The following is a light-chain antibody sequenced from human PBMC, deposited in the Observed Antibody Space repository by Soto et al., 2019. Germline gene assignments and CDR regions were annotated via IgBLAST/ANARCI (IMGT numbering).Light chain of an antibody. CDR2: DVA. CDR1: SSDVGGSNF. CDR3: VSYTSSTTYV. J-gene: IGLJ1*01. Sequence: QSVLTQPASVSDSPGQSIAISCTGTSSDVGGSNFVSWYQQHPGKPPKLTIYDVANRPSGVSNRFSGSKSGSTVSLIISRLQTEDEADYYCVSYTSSTTYVFGTGTK. V-gene: IGLV2-14*03.